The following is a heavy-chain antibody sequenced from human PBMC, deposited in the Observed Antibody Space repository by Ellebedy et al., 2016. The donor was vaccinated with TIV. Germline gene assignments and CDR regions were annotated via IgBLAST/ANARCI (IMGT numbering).Heavy chain of an antibody. J-gene: IGHJ5*02. CDR3: ALNLETGTSWFDP. V-gene: IGHV1-3*01. D-gene: IGHD1-7*01. CDR2: IHAANGNT. Sequence: AASVKVSCKASGYTFTNYAIHWVRQAPGHRLEWMGWIHAANGNTKYSQKFQGRVTITRDTSASTAYMELSSLRSEDTAVYFCALNLETGTSWFDPWGQGTLVTVSS. CDR1: GYTFTNYA.